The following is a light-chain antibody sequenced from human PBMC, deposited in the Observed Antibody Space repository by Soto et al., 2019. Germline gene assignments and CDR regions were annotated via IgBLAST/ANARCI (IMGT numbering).Light chain of an antibody. CDR3: SSYTTSSTL. J-gene: IGLJ2*01. CDR1: SSDVGDYNH. Sequence: QSALTQPASVSGSPGQWITISRTGTSSDVGDYNHVSWYQQHPGKAPKLMIYDVSHRPSGVSNRFSGSKSGNTASLTISGLQAEDEADYYCSSYTTSSTLFGGGTKLTVL. V-gene: IGLV2-14*01. CDR2: DVS.